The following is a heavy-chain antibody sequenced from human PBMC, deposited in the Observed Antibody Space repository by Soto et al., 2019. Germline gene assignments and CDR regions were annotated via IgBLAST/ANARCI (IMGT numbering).Heavy chain of an antibody. CDR1: GFSFSSYA. V-gene: IGHV3-30-3*01. CDR3: ARDRYLDSYAFDS. J-gene: IGHJ4*02. Sequence: VQLVESGGGVVQPGRSLRLSCAASGFSFSSYAMHWVRQAPGKGLEWVAVISFEGNDKYYADSVKGRFTISRDENENTLYLQMNSLRLEDTAVYYCARDRYLDSYAFDSWGQGTLVTVSS. CDR2: ISFEGNDK. D-gene: IGHD3-9*01.